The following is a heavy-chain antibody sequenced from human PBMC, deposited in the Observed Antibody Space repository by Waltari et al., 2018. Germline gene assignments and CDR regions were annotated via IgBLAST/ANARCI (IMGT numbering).Heavy chain of an antibody. J-gene: IGHJ6*02. CDR2: IDFTGYS. V-gene: IGHV4-34*01. CDR1: RGSVSGYS. D-gene: IGHD3-10*01. CDR3: ARGENGYYYGSGKNYAMDV. Sequence: QVQLRQWGAGLLRPSETLSLNCAVDRGSVSGYSRTWIRQSPGKGLDWVGEIDFTGYSKYNSALESRVTLSADMSKRQVSLTLNFVTAADSAVYFCARGENGYYYGSGKNYAMDVWGQGTPVTVSS.